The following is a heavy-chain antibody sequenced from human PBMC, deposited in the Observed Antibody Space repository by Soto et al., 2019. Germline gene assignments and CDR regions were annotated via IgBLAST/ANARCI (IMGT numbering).Heavy chain of an antibody. V-gene: IGHV2-26*01. CDR1: GFSLSNARMG. CDR3: ARIGGCISTSCYGYYYYGMDV. J-gene: IGHJ6*02. CDR2: IFSNDEK. Sequence: SGPTLVNPTETLTLTCTVSGFSLSNARMGVSWVRQPPGKALEWLTHIFSNDEKSYSTSLKSRLTISKDTSKSQVVLTMTNMDPVDTATYYCARIGGCISTSCYGYYYYGMDVWGQGT. D-gene: IGHD2-2*01.